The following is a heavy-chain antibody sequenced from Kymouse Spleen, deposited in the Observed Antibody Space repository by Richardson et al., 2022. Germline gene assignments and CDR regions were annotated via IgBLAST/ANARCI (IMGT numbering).Heavy chain of an antibody. D-gene: IGHD1-26*01. CDR3: AKDMASGSYSLYYYYYGMDV. CDR1: GFTFDDYA. V-gene: IGHV3-9*01. J-gene: IGHJ6*02. Sequence: EVQLVESGGGLVQPGRSLRLSCAASGFTFDDYAMHWVRQAPGKGLEWVSGISWNSGSIGYADSVKGRFTISRDNAKNSLYLQMNSLRAEDTALYYCAKDMASGSYSLYYYYYGMDVWGQGTTVTVSS. CDR2: ISWNSGSI.